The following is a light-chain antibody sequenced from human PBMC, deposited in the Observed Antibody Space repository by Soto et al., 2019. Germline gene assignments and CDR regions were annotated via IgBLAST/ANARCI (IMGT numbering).Light chain of an antibody. J-gene: IGLJ2*01. Sequence: QPVLTQPASVSGSPGQSIAISCTGTSSDIGAYNYVSWYQQHPGKAPKLMIYEVSNRPSAVSNRFSGSKSGNTASLTISGLQADDEADYYCSSFTSSLTLVFGGGTKLTVL. CDR2: EVS. V-gene: IGLV2-14*01. CDR1: SSDIGAYNY. CDR3: SSFTSSLTLV.